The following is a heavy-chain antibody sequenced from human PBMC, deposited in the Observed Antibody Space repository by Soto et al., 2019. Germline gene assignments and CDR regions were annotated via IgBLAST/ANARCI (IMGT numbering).Heavy chain of an antibody. CDR1: GYTFTSCW. CDR3: ASHSSGWPSGSVDV. J-gene: IGHJ6*02. Sequence: GESLKISCKGPGYTFTSCWITWVRQMPGKGLEWMGRIDPSDSSTNYGPSFEGHVTISADRSISTAYLQWSSLKASDTAMYYCASHSSGWPSGSVDVWGQGTTVTVSS. CDR2: IDPSDSST. D-gene: IGHD6-19*01. V-gene: IGHV5-10-1*01.